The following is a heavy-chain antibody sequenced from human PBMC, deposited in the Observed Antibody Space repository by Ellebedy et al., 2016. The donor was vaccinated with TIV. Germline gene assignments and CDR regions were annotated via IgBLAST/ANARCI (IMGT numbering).Heavy chain of an antibody. D-gene: IGHD1-1*01. CDR2: ISSRGTTK. CDR3: ARDVTRTFFYMDV. Sequence: GGSLRLXXAASGFTFSDYFMSWIRQAPGKGLEWVSYISSRGTTKYYADSVKGRFTISRDNSKNTVFLHMKSLRAEDTAVYFCARDVTRTFFYMDVWGKGTAVTVSS. J-gene: IGHJ6*03. CDR1: GFTFSDYF. V-gene: IGHV3-11*04.